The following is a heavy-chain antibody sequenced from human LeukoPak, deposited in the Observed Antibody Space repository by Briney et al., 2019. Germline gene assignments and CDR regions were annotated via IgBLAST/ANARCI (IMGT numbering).Heavy chain of an antibody. D-gene: IGHD6-13*01. CDR3: ARDYGSS. V-gene: IGHV1-46*01. J-gene: IGHJ4*02. Sequence: ASVKVSCKASGYSFTSSYMHCVPQTPRQGLEWMGINNPSGGSTSYAQKFQGRVTMTRDTSTSTVYMELSSLRSEDTAVYYCARDYGSSWGQGTLVTVSS. CDR1: GYSFTSSY. CDR2: NNPSGGST.